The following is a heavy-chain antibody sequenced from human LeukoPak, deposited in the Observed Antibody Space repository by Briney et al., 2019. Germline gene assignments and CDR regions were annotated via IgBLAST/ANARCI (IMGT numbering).Heavy chain of an antibody. Sequence: SETLSLTCTVSGGSISSYYWSWIRQPPGKGLEWIGYIYYSGSTNYNPSLKSRVTISVDTSKNQFSLKLSSVTAADTAVYYCARVARVDFGVVTYYYYYMDDWGKGTTVTVSS. V-gene: IGHV4-59*01. CDR2: IYYSGST. CDR1: GGSISSYY. CDR3: ARVARVDFGVVTYYYYYMDD. D-gene: IGHD3-3*01. J-gene: IGHJ6*03.